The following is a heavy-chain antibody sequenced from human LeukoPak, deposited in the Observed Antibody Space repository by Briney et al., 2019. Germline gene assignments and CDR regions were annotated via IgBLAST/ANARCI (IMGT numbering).Heavy chain of an antibody. J-gene: IGHJ5*02. V-gene: IGHV4-34*01. Sequence: SETLSLTCAVYGGSFSGYYWSWIRQPPGKGLEWIASMYHTGTTYYNPSLKSRVTISVDTSKNQFSLGLTSVTAADTAVYYCTRLKWGDWFDPWGQGTLVTVSS. D-gene: IGHD1-26*01. CDR3: TRLKWGDWFDP. CDR2: MYHTGTT. CDR1: GGSFSGYY.